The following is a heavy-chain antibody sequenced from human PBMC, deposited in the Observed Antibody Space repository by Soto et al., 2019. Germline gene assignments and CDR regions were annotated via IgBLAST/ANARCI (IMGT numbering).Heavy chain of an antibody. CDR2: ISCSGGST. V-gene: IGHV3-23*01. CDR3: AGRSSGWYFDY. CDR1: GFTFSSYA. Sequence: EVQLLESGGGLVQPGGSLRLSCAASGFTFSSYAMSWVRQAPGKGLEWVSAISCSGGSTYYADSVKGRFTISRDNSKNTMYRQMNGLRAEDKGVYYCAGRSSGWYFDYWGQGTLVTVSS. D-gene: IGHD6-19*01. J-gene: IGHJ4*02.